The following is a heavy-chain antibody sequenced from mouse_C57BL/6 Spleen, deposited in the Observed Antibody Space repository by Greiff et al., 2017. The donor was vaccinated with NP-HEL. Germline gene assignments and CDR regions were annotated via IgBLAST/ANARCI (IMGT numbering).Heavy chain of an antibody. J-gene: IGHJ1*03. CDR1: GYTFTSYW. CDR2: INPSNGGT. CDR3: AREGPYDYDVWYFDV. D-gene: IGHD2-4*01. Sequence: VQLQQPGTELVKPGASVKLSCKASGYTFTSYWMHWVKQRPGQGLEWIGNINPSNGGTNYNEKFKSKATLTVDKSSSTAYMQLSSLTSEDSAVYYCAREGPYDYDVWYFDVWGTGTTVTVSS. V-gene: IGHV1-53*01.